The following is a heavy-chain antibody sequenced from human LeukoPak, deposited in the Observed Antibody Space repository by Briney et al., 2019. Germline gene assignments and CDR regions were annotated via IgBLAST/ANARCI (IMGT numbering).Heavy chain of an antibody. CDR2: IYYSGST. CDR3: ARGRADYYGSGSYYKGDNWFDP. CDR1: GGSVSSGGYY. J-gene: IGHJ5*02. Sequence: SQTLSLTCTVSGGSVSSGGYYWSWIRQHPGRGLEWIGYIYYSGSTYYNPSLKSRVTISVDTSKNQFSLKLSYVTAADTAVYYCARGRADYYGSGSYYKGDNWFDPWGQGTLVTVSS. V-gene: IGHV4-31*03. D-gene: IGHD3-10*01.